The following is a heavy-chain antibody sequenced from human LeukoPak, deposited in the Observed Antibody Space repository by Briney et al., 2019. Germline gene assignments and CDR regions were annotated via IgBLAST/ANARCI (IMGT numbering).Heavy chain of an antibody. CDR2: IHYDSTTE. J-gene: IGHJ4*02. V-gene: IGHV3-30*02. Sequence: QSGGSLRLSCAASGFAFSSYGMHWVRQAPGKGLEWVAYIHYDSTTEDYADSVKGRFTISRDNSKNTLFLQMNNLRAEDTAVYYCARGGAARPDYWGQGTLVTVSS. D-gene: IGHD6-6*01. CDR1: GFAFSSYG. CDR3: ARGGAARPDY.